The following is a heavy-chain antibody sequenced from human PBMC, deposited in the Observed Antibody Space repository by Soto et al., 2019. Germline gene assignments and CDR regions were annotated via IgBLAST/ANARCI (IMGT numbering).Heavy chain of an antibody. D-gene: IGHD6-13*01. Sequence: SPTLSLTCAISGDSVSSNSAAWSWIRQSPSRGLEWLGRTYYRSKWYNDYAVSVKSRITINPDTSKNQFSLQLNSVTPEDTAVYYCARGRGRIAAVDNHYYGMDVWGQGTTVTVSS. CDR2: TYYRSKWYN. J-gene: IGHJ6*02. CDR1: GDSVSSNSAA. CDR3: ARGRGRIAAVDNHYYGMDV. V-gene: IGHV6-1*01.